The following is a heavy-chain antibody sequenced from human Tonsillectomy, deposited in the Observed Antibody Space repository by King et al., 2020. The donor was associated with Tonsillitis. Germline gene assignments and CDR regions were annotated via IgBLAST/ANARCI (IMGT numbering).Heavy chain of an antibody. D-gene: IGHD1-1*01. V-gene: IGHV4-31*03. Sequence: VQLQESGPGVVTPSQTLSLTCTVSGGSLNSAGYYWSWLRQPPGKCLECIGYISYSGNTFYNPSLKSRLTISLDTSKNEFSLKVTSVNAADTAVYYCASTTPPYYYYYMDVWGKGTTVTVSS. CDR1: GGSLNSAGYY. CDR2: ISYSGNT. J-gene: IGHJ6*03. CDR3: ASTTPPYYYYYMDV.